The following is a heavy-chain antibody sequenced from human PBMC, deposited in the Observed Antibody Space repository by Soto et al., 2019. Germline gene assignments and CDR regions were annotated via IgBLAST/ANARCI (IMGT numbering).Heavy chain of an antibody. Sequence: ASVKVSCKASGYTFTGYYMHWVRQAPGQGLEWMGWINPNSGGTNYAQKFQGRVTMSRDASISTAYMELSRLRSDDTAVYYCARLRYFDWLLYPFDYWGQGTLVTVSS. CDR1: GYTFTGYY. D-gene: IGHD3-9*01. CDR3: ARLRYFDWLLYPFDY. V-gene: IGHV1-2*02. CDR2: INPNSGGT. J-gene: IGHJ4*02.